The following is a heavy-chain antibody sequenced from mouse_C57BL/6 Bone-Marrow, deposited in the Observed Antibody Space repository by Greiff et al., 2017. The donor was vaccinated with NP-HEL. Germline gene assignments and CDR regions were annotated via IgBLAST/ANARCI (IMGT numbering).Heavy chain of an antibody. CDR2: IRLKSDNYAT. V-gene: IGHV6-3*01. CDR3: TDDYDFPFAY. J-gene: IGHJ3*01. Sequence: EVNLVESGGGLVQPGGSMKLSCVASGFTFSNYWMNWVRQSPEKGLEWVAQIRLKSDNYATHYAESVKGRFTISRDDSKSSVYLQMNNLRAEDTGIYYCTDDYDFPFAYWGQGTLVTVSA. CDR1: GFTFSNYW. D-gene: IGHD2-4*01.